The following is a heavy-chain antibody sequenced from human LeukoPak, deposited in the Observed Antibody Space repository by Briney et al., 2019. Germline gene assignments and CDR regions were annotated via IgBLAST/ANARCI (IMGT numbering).Heavy chain of an antibody. CDR1: GGSIYISNYF. V-gene: IGHV4-39*07. J-gene: IGHJ4*02. D-gene: IGHD6-6*01. CDR3: AGSIAARYLAY. CDR2: ISYSAST. Sequence: SETLSLTCTVSGGSIYISNYFWAWVRQPPGKGLEWIGAISYSASTYYNPSLKSRVTISADTSKTQFSLKLSSVTAADTAVYYCAGSIAARYLAYWGQGTLVTVSS.